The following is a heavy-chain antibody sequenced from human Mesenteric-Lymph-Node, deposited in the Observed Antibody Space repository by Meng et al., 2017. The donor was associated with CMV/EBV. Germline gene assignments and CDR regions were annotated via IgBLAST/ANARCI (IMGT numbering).Heavy chain of an antibody. CDR2: TRDKANSYTT. CDR3: ARGPSGSYYYRYGMDV. Sequence: GGSLRLSCAASGFTVSSNYMSWVRQAPGKGLEWVGRTRDKANSYTTEYAASVKGRFTISRDESENSLYLQMNSLKIEDTAVYYCARGPSGSYYYRYGMDVWGQGTTVTVSS. J-gene: IGHJ6*02. V-gene: IGHV3-72*01. CDR1: GFTVSSNY. D-gene: IGHD1-26*01.